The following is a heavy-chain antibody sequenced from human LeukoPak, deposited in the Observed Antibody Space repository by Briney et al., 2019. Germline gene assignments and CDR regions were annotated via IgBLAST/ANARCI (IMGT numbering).Heavy chain of an antibody. CDR3: AREDCSGGSCYDAFDI. Sequence: PSETLSLTCTVSGGSISSGGYYWSWIRQHPGKGLGWIGYIYYSGSTYYNPSLKSRVTISVDTSKNQFSLKLSSVTAADTAVYYCAREDCSGGSCYDAFDIWGQGTMVTVSS. D-gene: IGHD2-15*01. V-gene: IGHV4-31*03. CDR2: IYYSGST. J-gene: IGHJ3*02. CDR1: GGSISSGGYY.